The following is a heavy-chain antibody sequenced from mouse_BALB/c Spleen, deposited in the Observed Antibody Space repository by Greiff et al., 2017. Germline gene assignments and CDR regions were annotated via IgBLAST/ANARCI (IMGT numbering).Heavy chain of an antibody. CDR2: IDPENGNT. CDR1: GFNIKDYY. Sequence: EVQLVESGAELVRPGALVKLSCKASGFNIKDYYMHWVKQRPEQGLEWIGWIDPENGNTIYDPKFQGKASITADTSSNTAYLQLSSLTSEDTAVYYCARKLPGAMDYWGQGTSVTVSS. V-gene: IGHV14-1*02. CDR3: ARKLPGAMDY. J-gene: IGHJ4*01. D-gene: IGHD2-1*01.